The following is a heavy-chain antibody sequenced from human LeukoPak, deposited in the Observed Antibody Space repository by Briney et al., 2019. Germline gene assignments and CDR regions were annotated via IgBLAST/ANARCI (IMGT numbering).Heavy chain of an antibody. V-gene: IGHV3-23*01. CDR1: GFTFSSYA. J-gene: IGHJ4*02. D-gene: IGHD3-22*01. CDR2: ISGSGGST. CDR3: ATFGSGYYYVNY. Sequence: GGSLRLSCAASGFTFSSYAMSWVRQAPGKGLEWVSAISGSGGSTYYADSVKGRFTISRDSSKNTLYLQMNSLRAEDTAVYYCATFGSGYYYVNYWGQGTLVTVSS.